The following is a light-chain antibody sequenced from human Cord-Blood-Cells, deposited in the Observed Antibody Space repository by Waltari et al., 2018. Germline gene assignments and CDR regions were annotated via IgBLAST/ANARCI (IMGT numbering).Light chain of an antibody. V-gene: IGKV1-39*01. CDR1: QSISSY. CDR2: AAS. J-gene: IGKJ1*01. CDR3: QQSYSTPWT. Sequence: DIQMTQSPSSLSASVGDRVPITCRASQSISSYLNWYQQKPGKAPKLLIYAASSLQSGVPSRFSGRGSGTDFTLTISSLQPEDFATYYCQQSYSTPWTFGQGTKVEIK.